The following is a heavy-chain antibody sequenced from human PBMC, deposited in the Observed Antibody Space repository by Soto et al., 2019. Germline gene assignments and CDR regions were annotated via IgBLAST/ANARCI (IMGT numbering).Heavy chain of an antibody. CDR1: GFTFSSYV. D-gene: IGHD2-15*01. Sequence: QVQLVESGGGVVQPGRSLRLSCAASGFTFSSYVMHWVRQAPGKGLEWVAVISYDGSNKYYADSVKGRFTISRDNSKNTVYLQMNSLRAEDTAVYYCARDQGYCSGGSCYGYYYYGMDVWGQGTTVTVSS. CDR3: ARDQGYCSGGSCYGYYYYGMDV. CDR2: ISYDGSNK. J-gene: IGHJ6*02. V-gene: IGHV3-30-3*01.